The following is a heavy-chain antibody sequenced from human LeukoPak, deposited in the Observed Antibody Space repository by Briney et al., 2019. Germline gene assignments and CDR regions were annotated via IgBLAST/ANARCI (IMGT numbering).Heavy chain of an antibody. CDR2: IIPIFGTA. CDR1: GGTFSSYA. Sequence: ASVKVSCKASGGTFSSYAISWVRQAPGQGLEWMGGIIPIFGTANYAQKFQGRVTITTDESTSTAYMELSSLRSEDTAVYYCARSGGGYYYDSSGYYEAAFDIWGQGTMVTVSS. J-gene: IGHJ3*02. CDR3: ARSGGGYYYDSSGYYEAAFDI. D-gene: IGHD3-22*01. V-gene: IGHV1-69*05.